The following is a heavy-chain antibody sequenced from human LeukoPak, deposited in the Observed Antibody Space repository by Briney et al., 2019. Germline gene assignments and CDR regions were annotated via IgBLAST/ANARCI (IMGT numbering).Heavy chain of an antibody. D-gene: IGHD6-13*01. J-gene: IGHJ5*02. CDR3: ARDLAAAGKPDWFDP. Sequence: SETLSLTCTVSGYSISSGYYWSWIRQPAGKGLEWIGRIYTSGSTNYNPSLKSRVTISVDTSKNQFSLKLSSVTAADTAVYYCARDLAAAGKPDWFDPWGQGTLVTVSS. V-gene: IGHV4-61*02. CDR1: GYSISSGYY. CDR2: IYTSGST.